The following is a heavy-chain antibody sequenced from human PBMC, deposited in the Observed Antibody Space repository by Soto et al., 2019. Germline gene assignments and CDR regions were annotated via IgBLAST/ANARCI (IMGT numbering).Heavy chain of an antibody. CDR1: GFSLSTSGVG. Sequence: SGPTLVNPTQTLTLTCTFSGFSLSTSGVGVGWIRQPPGKALEWLALIYWDDDKRYSPSLKSRLTITKDTSKNQVVLTMTNMDPVDTATYYCAHKVLRYLSIAARPWSAYFDYWGQGTLVTVSS. CDR2: IYWDDDK. V-gene: IGHV2-5*02. CDR3: AHKVLRYLSIAARPWSAYFDY. D-gene: IGHD6-6*01. J-gene: IGHJ4*02.